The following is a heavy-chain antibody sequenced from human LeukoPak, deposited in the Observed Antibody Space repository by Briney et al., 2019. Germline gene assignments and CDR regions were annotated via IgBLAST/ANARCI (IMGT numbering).Heavy chain of an antibody. V-gene: IGHV1-24*01. CDR3: AATDGYIHRHPNYYLDY. CDR1: GYTLTELS. D-gene: IGHD5-24*01. Sequence: ASVKVSCKVSGYTLTELSMHWVRQAPGKGLEWMGGFDPEDGETIYAQKFQDRVTIITDGSTSTAYMESGSLTSDDTAVYYCAATDGYIHRHPNYYLDYWGQGTLVTVSS. J-gene: IGHJ4*02. CDR2: FDPEDGET.